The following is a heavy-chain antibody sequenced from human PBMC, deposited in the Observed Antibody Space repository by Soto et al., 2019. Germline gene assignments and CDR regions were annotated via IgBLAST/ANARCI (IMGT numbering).Heavy chain of an antibody. CDR1: GGSISSYY. Sequence: QVQLQESGPGLVKPSETLSLTCTVSGGSISSYYWSWIRQHPGKGLEWIGYIYYSGSTNYNPSLKSRVTISVDTSKNQFSLKLSSVTAADTAVYYCAREVGYSSSWYAWYFDLWGRGTLVTVSS. V-gene: IGHV4-59*01. D-gene: IGHD6-13*01. J-gene: IGHJ2*01. CDR2: IYYSGST. CDR3: AREVGYSSSWYAWYFDL.